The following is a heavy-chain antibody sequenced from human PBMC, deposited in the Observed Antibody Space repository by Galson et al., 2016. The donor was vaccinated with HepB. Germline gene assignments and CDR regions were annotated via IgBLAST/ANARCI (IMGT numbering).Heavy chain of an antibody. CDR1: GGSISTGHYY. V-gene: IGHV4-39*01. CDR2: IDHSGST. CDR3: ARHASVLPTNPFDY. D-gene: IGHD1-26*01. Sequence: SETLSLTCTVSGGSISTGHYYWGWIRQPPGKRLEWIGSIDHSGSTYHNPSLKSRVTISVDTSKKQFSLRLSPMTAADTATYFCARHASVLPTNPFDYWGQGDLVTVSS. J-gene: IGHJ4*02.